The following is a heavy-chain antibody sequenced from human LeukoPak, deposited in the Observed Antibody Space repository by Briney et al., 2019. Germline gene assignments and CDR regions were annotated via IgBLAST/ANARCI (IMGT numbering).Heavy chain of an antibody. CDR3: ARKGQSVAGTLTFDY. CDR1: GFTVSSNY. D-gene: IGHD6-19*01. J-gene: IGHJ4*02. Sequence: PGWSLRLSCAASGFTVSSNYMSWVRQAPGKGLEWVSVIYSGGSTYYADSVKGRFTISRDKSKNTLYLQMNSLRAEDTAGYYCARKGQSVAGTLTFDYWGQGTLVTVSS. V-gene: IGHV3-53*01. CDR2: IYSGGST.